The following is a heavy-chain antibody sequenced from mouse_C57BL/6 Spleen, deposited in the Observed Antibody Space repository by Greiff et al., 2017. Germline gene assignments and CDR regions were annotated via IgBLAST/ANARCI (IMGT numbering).Heavy chain of an antibody. CDR1: GFSLTSYG. V-gene: IGHV2-5*01. CDR3: AGSYGNPWDLAY. J-gene: IGHJ3*01. D-gene: IGHD2-1*01. CDR2: LWRGGST. Sequence: QVQLKESGPGLVQPSQSLSITCTVSGFSLTSYGVHWVRQSPGKGLEWLGVLWRGGSTDYNAAFMSRLSITKDNSKSQVFFKMNSLQADDTAIYYCAGSYGNPWDLAYWGQGTLVTVSA.